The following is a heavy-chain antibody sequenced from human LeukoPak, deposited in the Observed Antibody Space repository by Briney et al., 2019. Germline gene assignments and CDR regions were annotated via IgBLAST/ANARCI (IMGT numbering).Heavy chain of an antibody. D-gene: IGHD3-3*01. V-gene: IGHV3-74*01. Sequence: PGGSLRLSCAASGFTFSTYWMHWVRQAPGKGLVWVARLSSDGTTTTYAESVKGRFIISRDNVRNTLYLQMHSLRVEDTAVYYCARVRYGDYTGWGQGTLVIVFS. J-gene: IGHJ4*02. CDR3: ARVRYGDYTG. CDR1: GFTFSTYW. CDR2: LSSDGTTT.